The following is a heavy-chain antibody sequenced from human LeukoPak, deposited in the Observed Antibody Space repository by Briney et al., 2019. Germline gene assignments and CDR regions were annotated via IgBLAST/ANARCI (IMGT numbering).Heavy chain of an antibody. V-gene: IGHV3-48*01. J-gene: IGHJ4*02. CDR3: ARDLYGEFDY. Sequence: GGSLRLSCAAYGFTFSSYSMNWVRQAPGKGLEWVSYVSSSRSTIYYADSVKGRFTISRDKAKNSLYLQMNSLRAEDTAVYYCARDLYGEFDYWGQGTLVTVSS. D-gene: IGHD3-10*01. CDR1: GFTFSSYS. CDR2: VSSSRSTI.